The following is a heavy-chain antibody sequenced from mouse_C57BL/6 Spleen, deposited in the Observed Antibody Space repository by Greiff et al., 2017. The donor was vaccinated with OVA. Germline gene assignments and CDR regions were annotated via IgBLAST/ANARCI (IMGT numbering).Heavy chain of an antibody. CDR2: IYPRDGST. CDR3: AREEYDGRSPWYCDV. Sequence: LVESDAELVKPGASVKISCKVSGYTFTDHTIHWMKQRPEQGLEWIGYIYPRDGSTKYNEKFKGKATLTADKSSSTAYMQRNSLTAEDAAVDCCAREEYDGRSPWYCDVWGTGTTVTVSA. CDR1: GYTFTDHT. V-gene: IGHV1-78*01. D-gene: IGHD1-1*01. J-gene: IGHJ1*03.